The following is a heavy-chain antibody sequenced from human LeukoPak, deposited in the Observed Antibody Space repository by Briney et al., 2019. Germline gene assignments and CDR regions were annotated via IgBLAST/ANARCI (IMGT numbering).Heavy chain of an antibody. CDR2: IYYSGST. Sequence: SETLSLTCTVSGGSISSGGYYWSWIRQPPGKGLEWIGYIYYSGSTNYNPSLKSRVTISVDTSKNQFSLKLSSVTAADTAVYYCARGRYYDSSGYLPLYYFDYWGQGTLVTVSS. J-gene: IGHJ4*02. D-gene: IGHD3-22*01. CDR1: GGSISSGGYY. CDR3: ARGRYYDSSGYLPLYYFDY. V-gene: IGHV4-61*08.